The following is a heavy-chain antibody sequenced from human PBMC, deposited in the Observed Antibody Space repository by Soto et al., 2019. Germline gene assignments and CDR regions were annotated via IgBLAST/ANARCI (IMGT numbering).Heavy chain of an antibody. CDR1: GGSFRGFY. D-gene: IGHD3-3*01. V-gene: IGHV4-34*01. Sequence: SETLSRTCAVSGGSFRGFYWTLIRQSPGKGLEWLGDINHVGITNYNPSLKSRVSIPVDTSKSQFSLKLSSVTAADTAVYYCARAHDFWGGRQQPIDSWGQGNLVTVSA. J-gene: IGHJ4*02. CDR2: INHVGIT. CDR3: ARAHDFWGGRQQPIDS.